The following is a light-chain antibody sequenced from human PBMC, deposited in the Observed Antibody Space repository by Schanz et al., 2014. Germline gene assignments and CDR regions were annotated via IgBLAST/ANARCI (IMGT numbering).Light chain of an antibody. V-gene: IGKV3-11*01. Sequence: EIVLTQSPATLSLSPGERATLSCRASQGVSSNLAWYQQKPGQAPRLLIYAASNRATGIPDRFSGSGSGTDFTLSISRLEPEDFAVYYCQQYYGYPLTFGGGTKVEIK. CDR2: AAS. J-gene: IGKJ4*01. CDR3: QQYYGYPLT. CDR1: QGVSSN.